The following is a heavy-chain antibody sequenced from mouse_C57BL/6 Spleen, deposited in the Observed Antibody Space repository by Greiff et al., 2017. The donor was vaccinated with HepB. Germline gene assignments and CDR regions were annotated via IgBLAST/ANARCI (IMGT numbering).Heavy chain of an antibody. CDR1: GFTFSNYW. CDR2: IRLKSDNYAT. V-gene: IGHV6-3*01. D-gene: IGHD2-14*01. CDR3: TGEVLGGY. J-gene: IGHJ2*01. Sequence: EVMLVESGGGLVQPGGSMKLSCVASGFTFSNYWMNWVRQSPEKGLEWVAQIRLKSDNYATHYAESVKGRFTISRDDSKSSVFLQMNNLRAEDTGIYYCTGEVLGGYWGQGTTLTVSS.